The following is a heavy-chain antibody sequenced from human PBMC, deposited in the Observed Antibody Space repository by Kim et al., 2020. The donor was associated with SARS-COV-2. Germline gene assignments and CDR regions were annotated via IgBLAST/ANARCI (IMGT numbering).Heavy chain of an antibody. D-gene: IGHD3-22*01. Sequence: ASVKVSCKASGYTFTSYYMHWVRQAPGQGLEWMGIINPSGGSTSYAQKFQGRVTMTRDTSTSTVYMELSSLRSEDTAVYYCARDRGSTSGYPYYYYYGMDVWGQGTTVTVSS. CDR2: INPSGGST. J-gene: IGHJ6*02. V-gene: IGHV1-46*01. CDR1: GYTFTSYY. CDR3: ARDRGSTSGYPYYYYYGMDV.